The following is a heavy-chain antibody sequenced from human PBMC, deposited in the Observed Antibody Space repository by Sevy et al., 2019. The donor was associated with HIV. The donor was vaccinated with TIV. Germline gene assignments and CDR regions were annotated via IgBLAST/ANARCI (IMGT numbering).Heavy chain of an antibody. CDR1: GFTFSSYA. V-gene: IGHV3-30-3*01. CDR2: ISYDGSNK. D-gene: IGHD4-17*01. CDR3: AREAIDYGGSFFHY. Sequence: GGSLRLSCAASGFTFSSYAMHWVRQAPGKGLEWVAVISYDGSNKYYADSVKGRFTISRDNSKNTLYLQMNSLRAEDTAVYYCAREAIDYGGSFFHYWGQGTLVTVSS. J-gene: IGHJ4*02.